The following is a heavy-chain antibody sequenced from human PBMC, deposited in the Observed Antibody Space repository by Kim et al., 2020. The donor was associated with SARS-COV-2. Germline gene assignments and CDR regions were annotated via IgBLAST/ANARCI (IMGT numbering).Heavy chain of an antibody. D-gene: IGHD3-22*01. V-gene: IGHV3-66*01. CDR3: ARDQDYYDSSGYYNP. Sequence: ESVKGRFTISRDNSKNTLYLQMNSLRAEDTAVYYCARDQDYYDSSGYYNPWGQGTLVTVSS. J-gene: IGHJ5*02.